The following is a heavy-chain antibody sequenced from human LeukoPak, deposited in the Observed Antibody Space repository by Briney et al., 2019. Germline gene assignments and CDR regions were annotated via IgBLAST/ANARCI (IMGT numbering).Heavy chain of an antibody. CDR3: ARDIAFVHFDY. D-gene: IGHD6-13*01. CDR2: INMNTGNP. Sequence: GASVKVSCKASGYTFSSHTINWVRQAPGQGLEWMGWINMNTGNPTYAQGFAGRFVFSLDTSASTAYTQIISLKAEDTAVYYCARDIAFVHFDYWGQGTLVTVSS. V-gene: IGHV7-4-1*02. CDR1: GYTFSSHT. J-gene: IGHJ4*02.